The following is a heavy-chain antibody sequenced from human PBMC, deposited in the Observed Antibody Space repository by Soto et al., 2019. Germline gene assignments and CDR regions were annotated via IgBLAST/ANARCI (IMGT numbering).Heavy chain of an antibody. CDR3: ARVGTGTTRNNWFDP. V-gene: IGHV1-18*04. CDR1: GYTFTSYG. D-gene: IGHD1-1*01. CDR2: ISAHNGNT. Sequence: ASVKVSCKASGYTFTSYGISWVRQAPGQGLEWMGWISAHNGNTNYAQKLQGRVTMTTDTSTSTAYMELRSLRSDDTAVYYCARVGTGTTRNNWFDPWGQGTLVTVSS. J-gene: IGHJ5*02.